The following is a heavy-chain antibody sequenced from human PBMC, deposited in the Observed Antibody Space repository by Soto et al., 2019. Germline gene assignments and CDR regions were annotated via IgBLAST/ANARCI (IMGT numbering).Heavy chain of an antibody. V-gene: IGHV1-3*01. CDR3: ARYGEGCGGKCWNYYLLDP. CDR1: GDTFTSYA. J-gene: IGHJ5*02. CDR2: INVGNGNT. Sequence: QVYLVQSGAEVKKPGASVKVSCKASGDTFTSYAMHWVRQAPGQGLEWMGRINVGNGNTEYSQKFQGRVTITRDTSESIGYLELSRRVSEDTAVYCCARYGEGCGGKCWNYYLLDPWGHGTLVTGSS. D-gene: IGHD2-21*01.